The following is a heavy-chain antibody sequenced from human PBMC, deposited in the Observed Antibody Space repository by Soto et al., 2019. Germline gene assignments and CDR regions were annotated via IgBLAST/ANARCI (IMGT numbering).Heavy chain of an antibody. V-gene: IGHV3-23*01. J-gene: IGHJ4*02. CDR3: AKDYCSGGSCYVD. CDR1: GFTFSSYA. D-gene: IGHD2-15*01. CDR2: ISGSGGST. Sequence: EVQLLESGGGLVQPGGSLRLSCAASGFTFSSYAMSWVRQAPGKGLEWVSAISGSGGSTYYADSVKGRFTISRDNSKNTLYLQMNSLRPEDTAVYYCAKDYCSGGSCYVDWGQGTLVTVSS.